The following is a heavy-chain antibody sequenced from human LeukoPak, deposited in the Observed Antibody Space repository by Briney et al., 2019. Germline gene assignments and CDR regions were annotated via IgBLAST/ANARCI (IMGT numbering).Heavy chain of an antibody. Sequence: GGSLRLSCAASGFTFSSYSMNWVRKAPGKGLEWVSYISSSGSTIYYADSVKGRFTISRDNAKNSLYLQMNSLRDEDTAVYYCVRDRSGWYGNWFDPWGQGTLVTVSS. D-gene: IGHD6-19*01. J-gene: IGHJ5*02. V-gene: IGHV3-48*02. CDR2: ISSSGSTI. CDR1: GFTFSSYS. CDR3: VRDRSGWYGNWFDP.